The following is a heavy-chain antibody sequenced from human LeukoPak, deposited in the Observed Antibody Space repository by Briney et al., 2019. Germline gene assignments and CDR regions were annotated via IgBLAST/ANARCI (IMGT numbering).Heavy chain of an antibody. CDR3: ARDRTLDYYDSSGYYCGYFDY. V-gene: IGHV3-30-3*01. Sequence: PGRSLRLSCAASGFTFSSYALHWVRQAPGKGLEWVAVISYDGSNKYYADSVKGRFTISRDNSKNTLYLQMNSLRAEDTAVYYWARDRTLDYYDSSGYYCGYFDYWGQGTLVTVSS. D-gene: IGHD3-22*01. J-gene: IGHJ4*02. CDR1: GFTFSSYA. CDR2: ISYDGSNK.